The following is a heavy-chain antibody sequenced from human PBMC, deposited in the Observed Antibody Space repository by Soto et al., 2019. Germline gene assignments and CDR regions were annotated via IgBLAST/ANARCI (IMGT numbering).Heavy chain of an antibody. CDR3: ASSKYDVVAGSVWFDP. CDR2: IFPTGTT. D-gene: IGHD2-21*01. J-gene: IGHJ5*02. CDR1: GDSMNSEY. V-gene: IGHV4-4*09. Sequence: PSETLSLTCSVSGDSMNSEYWTWIRQTPGKGLKWIGYIFPTGTTNYNPSLKSRVIISVDRSKNQFSLRLNSVTAADTALYFCASSKYDVVAGSVWFDPWGQGTLVTVSS.